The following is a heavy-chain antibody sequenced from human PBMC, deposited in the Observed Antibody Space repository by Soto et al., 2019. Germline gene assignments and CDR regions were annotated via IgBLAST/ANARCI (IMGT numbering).Heavy chain of an antibody. V-gene: IGHV1-69*01. CDR1: RGNFSTST. D-gene: IGHD3-22*01. J-gene: IGHJ5*02. Sequence: QVQLVQSGAEVKKPGSSVKVSCKASRGNFSTSTISWVRQAPGQGLEWMGGIIPIFGTTNYAQKFQDRVTITADESTNAAFLELSSLRSEDTAVYYCRSSTYDYDSKEDWFVPWGQGTLVTVSS. CDR3: RSSTYDYDSKEDWFVP. CDR2: IIPIFGTT.